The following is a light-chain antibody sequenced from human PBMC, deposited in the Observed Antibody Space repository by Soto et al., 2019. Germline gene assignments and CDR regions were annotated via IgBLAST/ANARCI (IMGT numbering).Light chain of an antibody. CDR3: QQYGSSP. CDR2: GAS. Sequence: EIVLKQSPGTLSLSPGERATLSCRASQSVSSSYLAWYQQKPGQAPRLLIYGASSRATGIPESFSGSGSGTDCTLTISRLEPEDFAVYYCQQYGSSPFGQGTLLEIK. J-gene: IGKJ5*01. CDR1: QSVSSSY. V-gene: IGKV3-20*01.